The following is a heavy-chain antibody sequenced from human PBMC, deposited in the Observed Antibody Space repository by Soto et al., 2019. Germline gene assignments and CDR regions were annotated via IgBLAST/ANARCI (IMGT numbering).Heavy chain of an antibody. J-gene: IGHJ4*02. CDR2: INSDGSST. Sequence: GSLRLSCAASGFTFSIYWMHWVRQAPGKGLVWVSRINSDGSSTSHADSVKGRFTISRDNAKNTLYLQMNSLRAEDTAVYYCARNPLDLYSSSPGIDYWGQGTLVTVSS. CDR3: ARNPLDLYSSSPGIDY. V-gene: IGHV3-74*01. CDR1: GFTFSIYW. D-gene: IGHD6-6*01.